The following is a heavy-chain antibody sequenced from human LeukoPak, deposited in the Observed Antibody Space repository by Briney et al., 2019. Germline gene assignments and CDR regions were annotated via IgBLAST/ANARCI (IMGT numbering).Heavy chain of an antibody. V-gene: IGHV1-24*01. CDR2: FDPEDDEK. D-gene: IGHD3-22*01. CDR1: GYSFTNYY. Sequence: ASVKVSCKASGYSFTNYYMNWVRQAPGKGLEWMGGFDPEDDEKMYAQKFQGRVTMTEDTSTDTAYMELSSLRSEDTAVYYCAAELSSGYFDYWGQGTLVTVSS. CDR3: AAELSSGYFDY. J-gene: IGHJ4*02.